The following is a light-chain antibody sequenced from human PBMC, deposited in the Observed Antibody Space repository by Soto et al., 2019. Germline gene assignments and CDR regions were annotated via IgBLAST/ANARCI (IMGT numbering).Light chain of an antibody. CDR2: DAS. CDR3: QQYNSYSWT. V-gene: IGKV1-5*01. Sequence: GDRVTITCRASQTISTWMAWYQQKPGKAPKLLVYDASTLQSGVASRFSGSGSGTEFTLIISGLQPDDFATYYCQQYNSYSWTFGQGTKVDI. CDR1: QTISTW. J-gene: IGKJ1*01.